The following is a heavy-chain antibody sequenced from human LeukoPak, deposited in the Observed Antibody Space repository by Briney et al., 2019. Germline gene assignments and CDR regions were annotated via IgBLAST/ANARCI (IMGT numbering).Heavy chain of an antibody. V-gene: IGHV4-34*01. CDR3: ARGHGSRLGY. Sequence: SETLSLTCAVYGGSFSGYYWSWIRQPPGKGLEWIGEINHSGSTNYNPSLKSRVTISVDTSKNQFSLKLSSVTAADTAVYYCARGHGSRLGYWGQGTLVTVSS. J-gene: IGHJ4*02. CDR1: GGSFSGYY. D-gene: IGHD6-13*01. CDR2: INHSGST.